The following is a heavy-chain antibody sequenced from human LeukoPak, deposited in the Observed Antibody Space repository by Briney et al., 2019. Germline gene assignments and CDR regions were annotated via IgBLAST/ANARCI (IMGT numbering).Heavy chain of an antibody. CDR1: GGTFSSYA. J-gene: IGHJ6*02. Sequence: SVKVSCKASGGTFSSYAISWVRQAPGQGLEWMGGIIPIFGTANYAQKFQGRVTITADESTSTAYMELSSLRSEDTAVYYCARAMGSSWYVGFYYYYYGMDVWGQGTTVTVSS. CDR3: ARAMGSSWYVGFYYYYYGMDV. V-gene: IGHV1-69*13. D-gene: IGHD6-13*01. CDR2: IIPIFGTA.